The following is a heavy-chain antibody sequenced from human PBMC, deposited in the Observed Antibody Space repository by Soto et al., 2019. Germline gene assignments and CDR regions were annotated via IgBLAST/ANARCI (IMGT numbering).Heavy chain of an antibody. CDR2: IYYSGST. Sequence: LETLSHTCTVSGGSSGSYYWIWIRQPPGKGLEWIGYIYYSGSTNYNPSLKSRVTISVDTSKNQFSLKLSSVTAADTAVYYCASGYITMIVVDGNYFDYWGQGTLVTVSS. D-gene: IGHD3-22*01. J-gene: IGHJ4*02. V-gene: IGHV4-59*01. CDR3: ASGYITMIVVDGNYFDY. CDR1: GGSSGSYY.